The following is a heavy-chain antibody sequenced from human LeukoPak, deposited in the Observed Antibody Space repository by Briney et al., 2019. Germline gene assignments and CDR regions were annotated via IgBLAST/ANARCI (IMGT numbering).Heavy chain of an antibody. J-gene: IGHJ4*02. CDR3: ARDFRGGYDFWSGYYTPYYFDY. CDR1: GGSISSYY. CDR2: FYTSGST. V-gene: IGHV4-4*07. D-gene: IGHD3-3*01. Sequence: PSETLSLTCTVPGGSISSYYWSWIRQPAGKGLEWIGRFYTSGSTKYNPSLKSRVTISVDTSMNHFSLKLSSVTAADTAVYYCARDFRGGYDFWSGYYTPYYFDYWGQGTLVTVSP.